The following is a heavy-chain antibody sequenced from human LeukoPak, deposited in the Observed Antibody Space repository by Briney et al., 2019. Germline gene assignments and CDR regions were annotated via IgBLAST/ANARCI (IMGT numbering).Heavy chain of an antibody. J-gene: IGHJ4*02. CDR3: ARSPGMRRYSSCWYYNY. D-gene: IGHD6-13*01. Sequence: SETLSLTCAVYSGSFSGYYWSWIRQPPGKGLEWIGEINHSGSTNYNPSLKSRVTISVDTSKNQFSLKLSSVTAADTAVYYCARSPGMRRYSSCWYYNYWGQGTLVTVSS. CDR2: INHSGST. CDR1: SGSFSGYY. V-gene: IGHV4-34*01.